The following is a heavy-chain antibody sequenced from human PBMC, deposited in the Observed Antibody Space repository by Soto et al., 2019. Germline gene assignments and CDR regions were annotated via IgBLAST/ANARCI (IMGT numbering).Heavy chain of an antibody. CDR3: ARLTETATTLGY. Sequence: EVQLVESGGGLVQPGGSLRLSCEASGFALSTYWMSWVRQAPGKGLEWVANIKQDGSVKHYVDSVRGRFTISRDNAKNSLFLQMNSLIAEDTDVYYCARLTETATTLGYWGKGNPVTDSS. V-gene: IGHV3-7*03. CDR2: IKQDGSVK. J-gene: IGHJ4*02. CDR1: GFALSTYW. D-gene: IGHD1-1*01.